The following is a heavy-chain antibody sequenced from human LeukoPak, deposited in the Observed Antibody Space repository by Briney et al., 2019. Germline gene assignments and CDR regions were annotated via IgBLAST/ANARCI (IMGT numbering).Heavy chain of an antibody. CDR1: GYTFTAYW. J-gene: IGHJ4*02. CDR3: AAGTYSYYFEN. CDR2: IYLGDTDT. D-gene: IGHD3-10*01. V-gene: IGHV5-51*01. Sequence: GESLKISCNGSGYTFTAYWIGWVRHMPGKGLEWRGFIYLGDTDTKYSPSFQGQVTISADKSISPASLHWSRLKASDTAMYYWAAGTYSYYFENWGQGTLVTVSS.